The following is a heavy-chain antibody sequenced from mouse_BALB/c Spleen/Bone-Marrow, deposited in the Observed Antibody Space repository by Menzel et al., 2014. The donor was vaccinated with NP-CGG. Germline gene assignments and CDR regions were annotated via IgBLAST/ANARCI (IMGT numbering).Heavy chain of an antibody. J-gene: IGHJ2*01. V-gene: IGHV3-2*02. Sequence: EVKLMESGPGLVKPSQSLSLTCTVTGYSITSDYAWNWIRQFPGNKLEWMGYISYSGSTSYNPSLKSRISITRDTSKNQFFPQLNSVTTEDTATYYCARGRTYFDYWGQGTTLTVSS. CDR2: ISYSGST. CDR1: GYSITSDYA. CDR3: ARGRTYFDY.